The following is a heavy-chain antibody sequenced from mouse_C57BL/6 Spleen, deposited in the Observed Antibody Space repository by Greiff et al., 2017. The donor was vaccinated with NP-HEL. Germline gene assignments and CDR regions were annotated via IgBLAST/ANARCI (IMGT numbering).Heavy chain of an antibody. CDR1: GFTFSDYY. CDR3: ARRYYGSSFDY. Sequence: EVKLVESEGGLVQPGRSMKLSCTASGFTFSDYYMAWVRQVPEKGLEWVANINYDGSSTYYLDSLKSRFIISRDNAKNILYLQMSSLKSEDTATYYCARRYYGSSFDYWGQGTTLTVSS. J-gene: IGHJ2*01. V-gene: IGHV5-16*01. CDR2: INYDGSST. D-gene: IGHD1-1*01.